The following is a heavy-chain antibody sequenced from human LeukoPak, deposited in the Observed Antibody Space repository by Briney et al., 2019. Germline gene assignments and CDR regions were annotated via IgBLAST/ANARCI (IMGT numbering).Heavy chain of an antibody. Sequence: RASVNVSCKASGGTFSSYAISWVRQAPGQGLEWMGGIIPIFGTANYAQKFQGRVTITADESTSTAYMELSSLRSEDTAVYYCARVGGIPYYFDYWGQGTLVTVSS. V-gene: IGHV1-69*13. D-gene: IGHD3-16*01. CDR2: IIPIFGTA. CDR3: ARVGGIPYYFDY. J-gene: IGHJ4*02. CDR1: GGTFSSYA.